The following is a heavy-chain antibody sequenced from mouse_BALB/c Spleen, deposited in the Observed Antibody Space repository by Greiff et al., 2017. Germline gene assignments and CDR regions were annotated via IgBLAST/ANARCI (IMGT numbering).Heavy chain of an antibody. CDR3: TVSGNYVYYFDY. J-gene: IGHJ2*01. CDR2: IYPSDSYT. V-gene: IGHV1-69*02. D-gene: IGHD2-1*01. Sequence: QVQLQQPGAELVRPGASVKLSCKASGYTFTSYWINWVKQRPGQGLEWIGNIYPSDSYTNYNQKFKDKATLTVDKSSSTAYMQLSSPTSEDSAVYYCTVSGNYVYYFDYWGQGTTLTVSS. CDR1: GYTFTSYW.